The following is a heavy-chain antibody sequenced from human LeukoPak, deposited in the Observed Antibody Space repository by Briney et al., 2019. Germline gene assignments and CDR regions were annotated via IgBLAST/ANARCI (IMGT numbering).Heavy chain of an antibody. J-gene: IGHJ6*03. CDR1: GFTFSSYS. D-gene: IGHD3-3*01. Sequence: PGGSLRLSCAASGFTFSSYSMNWVRQAPGKGLEWVSSISSSSSYIYYADSVKGRFTISRDNAKNSLYLQMNSLRAEDTAVYYCARGSTYYVFTLPARGYYMDVWGKGTTVTVSS. V-gene: IGHV3-21*01. CDR2: ISSSSSYI. CDR3: ARGSTYYVFTLPARGYYMDV.